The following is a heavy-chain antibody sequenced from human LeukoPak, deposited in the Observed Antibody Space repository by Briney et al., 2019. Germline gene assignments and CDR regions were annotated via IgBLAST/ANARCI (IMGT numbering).Heavy chain of an antibody. CDR1: GFTFSSYA. Sequence: PGGSLRLSCAASGFTFSSYAMHWVRQAPGKGLEWVAVISCDGSNKYYADSVKGRFTISRDNSKNTLYLQMNSLRAEDTAVYYCARALVGATKRYYFDYWGQGTLVTVSS. CDR2: ISCDGSNK. J-gene: IGHJ4*02. CDR3: ARALVGATKRYYFDY. D-gene: IGHD1-26*01. V-gene: IGHV3-30-3*01.